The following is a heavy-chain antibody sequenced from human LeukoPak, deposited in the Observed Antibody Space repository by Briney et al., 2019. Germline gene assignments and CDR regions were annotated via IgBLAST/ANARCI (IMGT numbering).Heavy chain of an antibody. J-gene: IGHJ6*03. D-gene: IGHD3-16*01. CDR3: AGYGISETCYDYVWGKYYYYYMDV. Sequence: SETLSLTCAVYGGSFCGYYWSWIRQPPGKGLEWIGEINHSGSTNYNPSLKSRVTISVDTSKNQFSLKLSSVTAADTAVYYCAGYGISETCYDYVWGKYYYYYMDVWGKGTTVTVSS. V-gene: IGHV4-34*01. CDR1: GGSFCGYY. CDR2: INHSGST.